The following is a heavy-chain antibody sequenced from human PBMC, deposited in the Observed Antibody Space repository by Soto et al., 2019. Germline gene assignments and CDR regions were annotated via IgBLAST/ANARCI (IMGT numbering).Heavy chain of an antibody. V-gene: IGHV3-66*01. Sequence: GGSLRLSCAASGVTVGNNYMSWVRQAPGKGLEWVSVTYSVGDTRYADSVKGSFTLSRDSTKNTVYLQMDSLRAEDTAVYFCARNVPVTALGYWGQGSLVTVSS. CDR3: ARNVPVTALGY. CDR1: GVTVGNNY. CDR2: TYSVGDT. D-gene: IGHD4-17*01. J-gene: IGHJ4*02.